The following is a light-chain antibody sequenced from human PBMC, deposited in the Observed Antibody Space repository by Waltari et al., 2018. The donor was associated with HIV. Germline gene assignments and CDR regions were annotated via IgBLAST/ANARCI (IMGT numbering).Light chain of an antibody. CDR3: QSTDNSEDMI. V-gene: IGLV3-25*03. CDR2: KDT. J-gene: IGLJ2*01. CDR1: ALSKHY. Sequence: SSELTQPPSASVSAGQTATISCSGNALSKHYAYWYQQKPGQAPVVVIFKDTERPSGIPERFSGSSSGTTVTLTIRGVQAEDEADYYCQSTDNSEDMIFGGGTKLAVL.